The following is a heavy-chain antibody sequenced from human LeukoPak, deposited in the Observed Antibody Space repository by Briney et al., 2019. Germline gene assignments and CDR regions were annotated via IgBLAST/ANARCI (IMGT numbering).Heavy chain of an antibody. J-gene: IGHJ6*02. Sequence: SQTLSLTCAVSGGSISSGGYSWSWIRQPPGKGLEWIEYIYHSGSTYYNPSLKSRVTISVDRSKNQFSLKLSSVTAADTAVYYCARSRYYDILTGPGGMDVWGQGTTVTVSS. D-gene: IGHD3-9*01. CDR3: ARSRYYDILTGPGGMDV. CDR1: GGSISSGGYS. V-gene: IGHV4-30-2*01. CDR2: IYHSGST.